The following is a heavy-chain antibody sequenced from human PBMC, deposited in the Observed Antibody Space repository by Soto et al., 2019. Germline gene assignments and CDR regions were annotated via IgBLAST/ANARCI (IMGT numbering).Heavy chain of an antibody. CDR2: ISWNSGSI. CDR1: GFTFDDYA. V-gene: IGHV3-9*01. Sequence: EVQLVESGGGLVQPGRSLRLSCAASGFTFDDYAMHWVRQAPGKGLEWVSGISWNSGSIGYADSVKGRFTISRDNAKNSLYLQMNSLRAEDTALYYCAKALGSGVYGSGSYLDYWGQGTLVTVSS. D-gene: IGHD3-10*01. CDR3: AKALGSGVYGSGSYLDY. J-gene: IGHJ4*02.